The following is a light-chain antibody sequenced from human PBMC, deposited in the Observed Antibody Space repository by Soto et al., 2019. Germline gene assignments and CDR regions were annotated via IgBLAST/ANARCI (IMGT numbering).Light chain of an antibody. J-gene: IGKJ4*01. V-gene: IGKV3D-7*01. CDR2: GAS. CDR1: QSVSSSY. Sequence: DILMTQSPSTLCVTPLGVATFSCRGPQSVSSSYLSWYQQKPGQAPRLLIYGASTRATGIPARFSGSGSGTDFTLTISSLQPEDFAVYYCQQDYNLPTFGGGTKVDIK. CDR3: QQDYNLPT.